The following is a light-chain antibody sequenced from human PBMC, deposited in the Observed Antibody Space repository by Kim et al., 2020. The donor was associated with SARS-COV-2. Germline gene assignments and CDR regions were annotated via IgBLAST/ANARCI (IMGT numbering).Light chain of an antibody. CDR2: GPS. CDR1: QRVSSGY. Sequence: SPGERATLSCRASQRVSSGYLAWYQQSPGQAPRLLIYGPSSRATGIPDRFSGSGSGTDFTLTISRLEPEDFAVYYCQQYGSLPITFGQGTRLEIK. V-gene: IGKV3-20*01. J-gene: IGKJ5*01. CDR3: QQYGSLPIT.